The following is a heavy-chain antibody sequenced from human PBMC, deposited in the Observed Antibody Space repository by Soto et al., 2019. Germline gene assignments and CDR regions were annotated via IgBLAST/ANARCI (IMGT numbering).Heavy chain of an antibody. CDR2: ISADGSNK. J-gene: IGHJ4*02. CDR3: AATYSGSCSAVDY. D-gene: IGHD1-26*01. V-gene: IGHV3-30*03. Sequence: VQLVESGGGVVQPGRSLRLSCAASGFTFSSYGMHWVRQAPGKGLEWVAVISADGSNKYYADSVKGRFTISRDNSKTTLWMQMNSLRPEDTAVFCGAATYSGSCSAVDYGGQGTVVTVSS. CDR1: GFTFSSYG.